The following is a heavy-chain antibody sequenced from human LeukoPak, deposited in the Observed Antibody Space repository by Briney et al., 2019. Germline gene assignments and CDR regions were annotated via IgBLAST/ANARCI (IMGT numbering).Heavy chain of an antibody. CDR1: GYSFTSYW. CDR3: ARSKAYYYYMDV. J-gene: IGHJ6*03. Sequence: GASLKISSKASGYSFTSYWICWVRQLPRKGLERVRIIYPGDTDTRYSPSFQGQVTISADKSISTAYLQWSSLKASDTAMYSCARSKAYYYYMDVWGKGTTVTVSS. CDR2: IYPGDTDT. V-gene: IGHV5-51*01.